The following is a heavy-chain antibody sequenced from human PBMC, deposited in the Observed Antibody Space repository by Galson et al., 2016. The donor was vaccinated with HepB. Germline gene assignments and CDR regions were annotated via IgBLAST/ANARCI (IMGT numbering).Heavy chain of an antibody. J-gene: IGHJ4*02. CDR3: ARDLEAGTTCAY. V-gene: IGHV4-59*01. CDR2: IYSSGAT. CDR1: GGSINNYY. D-gene: IGHD1-7*01. Sequence: SETLSLTCTVSGGSINNYYWNWIRQPPGKGLEWIGFIYSSGATEYNPSLKSRVTISIDTSNSQFSLRSLRAADTAIYYCARDLEAGTTCAYWGQGTRLTVSS.